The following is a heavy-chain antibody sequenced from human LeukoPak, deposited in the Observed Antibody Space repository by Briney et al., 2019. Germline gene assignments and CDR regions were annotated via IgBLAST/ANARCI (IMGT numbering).Heavy chain of an antibody. CDR3: ARLVNYYYYYMDV. D-gene: IGHD4-23*01. J-gene: IGHJ6*03. V-gene: IGHV5-51*01. CDR2: IYPGDSDT. Sequence: GESLKISCQASGYSFTSYWIGWVGQMPGKGLEWMGIIYPGDSDTSYSPSFQGQVTISADKSISTAYLQWSSLKASDTAMYYCARLVNYYYYYMDVWGKGTTVTISS. CDR1: GYSFTSYW.